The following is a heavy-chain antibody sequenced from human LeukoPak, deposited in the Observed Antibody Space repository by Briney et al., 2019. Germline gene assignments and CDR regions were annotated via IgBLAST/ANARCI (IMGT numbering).Heavy chain of an antibody. CDR3: ARGEGITMVRGVII. D-gene: IGHD3-10*01. CDR1: GFTFSSYA. Sequence: GRSLRLSCAASGFTFSSYAMHWVRQAPGKGLEWVAVISYDGSNKYYADSVKGRFTISRDNSKNTPYLQMNSLRAEDTAVYYCARGEGITMVRGVIIWGQGTLVTVSS. CDR2: ISYDGSNK. J-gene: IGHJ4*02. V-gene: IGHV3-30*04.